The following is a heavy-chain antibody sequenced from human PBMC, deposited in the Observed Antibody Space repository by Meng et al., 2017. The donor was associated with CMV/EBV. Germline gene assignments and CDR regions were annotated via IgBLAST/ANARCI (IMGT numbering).Heavy chain of an antibody. CDR2: INHSGST. D-gene: IGHD3-3*01. CDR1: GGSFSGYY. Sequence: SETLSLTCAVYGGSFSGYYWSWIRQPPGKGLEWIGEINHSGSTNYNPTLKSRVTISVDTSKNQFSLKLSSVTAADTAVYYCARGAYDFWSGKDDYWGQGTLVTVSS. J-gene: IGHJ4*02. CDR3: ARGAYDFWSGKDDY. V-gene: IGHV4-34*01.